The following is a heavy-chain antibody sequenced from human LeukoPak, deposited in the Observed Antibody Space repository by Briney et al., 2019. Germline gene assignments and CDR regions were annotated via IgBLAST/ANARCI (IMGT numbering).Heavy chain of an antibody. CDR3: ARGFGLTRKYDAFDI. Sequence: SETLSLTCTVSGGSLSSYYWSWIRQPPGKGLEWVGYIYYSGSTNYNPSLKSRVTISVDTSKNQFSLKLSSVTAADTAVYYCARGFGLTRKYDAFDIWGQGTMVTVSS. CDR1: GGSLSSYY. V-gene: IGHV4-59*01. CDR2: IYYSGST. J-gene: IGHJ3*02. D-gene: IGHD3/OR15-3a*01.